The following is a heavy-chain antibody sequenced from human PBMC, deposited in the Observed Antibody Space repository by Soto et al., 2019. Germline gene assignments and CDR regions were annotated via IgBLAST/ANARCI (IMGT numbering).Heavy chain of an antibody. CDR1: GFTFSSYA. V-gene: IGHV3-23*01. Sequence: GGSLRLSCAASGFTFSSYAMTWVRQAPGKGLEWVSAIGSSGAGTFYADSVKGRFTISRDNSKNTLFLQMNSLRAEDTAVYHCAQNYFDYWGLGTLVTVSS. J-gene: IGHJ4*02. CDR3: AQNYFDY. CDR2: IGSSGAGT.